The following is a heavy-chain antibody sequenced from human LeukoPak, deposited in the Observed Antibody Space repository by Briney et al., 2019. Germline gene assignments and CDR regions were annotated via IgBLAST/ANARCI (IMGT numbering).Heavy chain of an antibody. Sequence: GRSLRLACAASASTFSSYATHWVRQAPGKVLEWVAVISYEGSNKYYADSVKGRFTLSRDNSKNTLYLQMNSLRAEDTAVYYCARGWGSIVGATTGEDFDYWGQGTLVTVSS. D-gene: IGHD1-26*01. CDR1: ASTFSSYA. V-gene: IGHV3-30-3*01. CDR2: ISYEGSNK. J-gene: IGHJ4*02. CDR3: ARGWGSIVGATTGEDFDY.